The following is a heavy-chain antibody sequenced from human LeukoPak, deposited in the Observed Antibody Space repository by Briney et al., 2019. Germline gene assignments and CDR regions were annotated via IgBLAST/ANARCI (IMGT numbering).Heavy chain of an antibody. CDR3: AGEGDYSSGWDRADY. Sequence: GASLKVSCKASGYTFTSYGISWVRQASGQGLEWMGWINAYNGNTNHAQKFQDRVTMTTDTSTSTAYMELRSLRSDDTAVYYCAGEGDYSSGWDRADYWGQGTLVTVPS. D-gene: IGHD6-19*01. CDR1: GYTFTSYG. J-gene: IGHJ4*02. V-gene: IGHV1-18*01. CDR2: INAYNGNT.